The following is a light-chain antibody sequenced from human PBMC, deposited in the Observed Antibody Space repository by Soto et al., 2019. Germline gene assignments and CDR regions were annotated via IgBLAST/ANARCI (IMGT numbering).Light chain of an antibody. CDR3: QTWGAGIVV. Sequence: QLVLTQSPSASASLGASVKLTCTLSSGHSSYTIAWHQQQPEKGPRYLMKLNTDGSHSRGDGIPDRFSGSRSGAERYLTISCLQSGDEADYYCQTWGAGIVVFGGGTKVTVL. J-gene: IGLJ2*01. V-gene: IGLV4-69*01. CDR2: LNTDGSH. CDR1: SGHSSYT.